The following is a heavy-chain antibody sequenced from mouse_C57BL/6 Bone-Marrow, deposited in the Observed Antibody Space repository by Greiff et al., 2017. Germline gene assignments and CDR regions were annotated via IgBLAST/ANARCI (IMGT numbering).Heavy chain of an antibody. J-gene: IGHJ1*03. Sequence: QVQLKQSGPELVKPGASVKISCKASGYAFSSSWMNWVKQRPGKGLEWIGRIYPGDGDTNYNGKVKGKATLSADKSSSTAYMQLSSLTSEDSAVYFCARSDYYGSSLWYFDVWGTGTTVTVSS. CDR3: ARSDYYGSSLWYFDV. CDR2: IYPGDGDT. D-gene: IGHD1-1*01. CDR1: GYAFSSSW. V-gene: IGHV1-82*01.